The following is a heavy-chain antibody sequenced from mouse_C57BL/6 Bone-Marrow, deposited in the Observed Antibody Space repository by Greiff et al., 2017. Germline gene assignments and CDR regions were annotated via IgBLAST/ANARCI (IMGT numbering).Heavy chain of an antibody. Sequence: QVQLQQSGAELVRPGASVKLSCKASGYTFTDYYINWVKQRPGQGLEWIARIYPGSGNTYYNEKFKGKATLTAEKSSSTAYMQLSSLTSEDSAVYFCARRGLYGSSYDYAMDYWGQGTSVTVSS. CDR3: ARRGLYGSSYDYAMDY. D-gene: IGHD1-1*01. CDR2: IYPGSGNT. J-gene: IGHJ4*01. V-gene: IGHV1-76*01. CDR1: GYTFTDYY.